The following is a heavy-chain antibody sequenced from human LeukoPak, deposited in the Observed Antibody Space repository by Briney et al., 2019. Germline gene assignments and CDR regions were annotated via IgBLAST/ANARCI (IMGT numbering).Heavy chain of an antibody. D-gene: IGHD1-26*01. CDR2: IRSKANSYAT. V-gene: IGHV3-73*01. J-gene: IGHJ4*02. CDR1: GFTFSGSA. Sequence: GGSLRLSCAASGFTFSGSAMHWVRQASGKGLEWVGRIRSKANSYATAYAASVKGRFTISRDDSKNTAYLQMNSLKTEDTAVYYCWWIVGATIPPHTSVDYWGQGTLVTVSS. CDR3: WWIVGATIPPHTSVDY.